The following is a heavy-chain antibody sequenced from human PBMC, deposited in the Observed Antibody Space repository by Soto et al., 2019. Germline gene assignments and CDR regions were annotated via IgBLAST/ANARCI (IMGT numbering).Heavy chain of an antibody. CDR3: ARDSGSGWSDY. J-gene: IGHJ4*02. CDR1: GFTFSSYG. CDR2: IWYDGSNK. V-gene: IGHV3-33*01. D-gene: IGHD6-19*01. Sequence: QVQLVESGGGVVQPGRSLRLSCAASGFTFSSYGMHWVRQAPGKGLEWVAVIWYDGSNKYYADSVKGRFTISRDNSKNTLYLQMNSLRAEDTAVYYCARDSGSGWSDYWGQGTLVTVSS.